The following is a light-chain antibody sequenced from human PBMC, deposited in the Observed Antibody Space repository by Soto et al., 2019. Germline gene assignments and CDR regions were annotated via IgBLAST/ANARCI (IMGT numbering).Light chain of an antibody. V-gene: IGLV2-23*02. CDR2: EVN. CDR3: CSFASSNTHV. CDR1: SSDFGNYNL. Sequence: VLTQPSSVSGSPGQSITISCTGTSSDFGNYNLVSWYQQHPGKVPKLILFEVNKRPSGVSGRFSGSKSGNTASLTISGLQAEDEADYYCCSFASSNTHVFGTGTKVTVL. J-gene: IGLJ1*01.